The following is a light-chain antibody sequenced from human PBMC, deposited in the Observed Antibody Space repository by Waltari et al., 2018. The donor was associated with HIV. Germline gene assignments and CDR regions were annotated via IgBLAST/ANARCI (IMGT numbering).Light chain of an antibody. J-gene: IGLJ2*01. CDR2: QVN. CDR1: SSDVGGYNY. V-gene: IGLV2-8*01. Sequence: QSALTQPPSASGSPGLSVTIPCTGTSSDVGGYNYVSWYQQHPGKAPKLMIYQVNKRPSGVPARFSGTKSGNRASLTVSGLQAEDEADYYCSSFAGSNNLMVFGGGTKLTVL. CDR3: SSFAGSNNLMV.